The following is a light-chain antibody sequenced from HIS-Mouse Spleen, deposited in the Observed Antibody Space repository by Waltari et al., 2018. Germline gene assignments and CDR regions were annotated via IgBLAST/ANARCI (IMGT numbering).Light chain of an antibody. Sequence: SYELTQPPSVSVSPGQTARITCSGDALPKKYAYWYQQKSGQAPVLVSYEASKRTSGIHERFSGASSGTMATLTISGAQVEDEADYYCYSTDSSGNHRVFGGGTKLTVL. CDR2: EAS. CDR3: YSTDSSGNHRV. J-gene: IGLJ2*01. CDR1: ALPKKY. V-gene: IGLV3-10*01.